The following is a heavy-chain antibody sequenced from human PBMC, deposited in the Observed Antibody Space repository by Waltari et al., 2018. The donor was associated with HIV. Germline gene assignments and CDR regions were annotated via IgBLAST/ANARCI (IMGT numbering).Heavy chain of an antibody. CDR3: ARMKRSYGSGQARYFYFGMDV. CDR1: GFRVRDHY. Sequence: EVQLVESGGGLVEPGGSLRLSCAAYGFRVRDHYMIWVPPAPGKGLQWVSVLYNEGRTQYIDSVKGRLTIFRDNSKNALYLQMNSLRVDDTAVYYCARMKRSYGSGQARYFYFGMDVWGQGTTVIVSS. J-gene: IGHJ6*02. V-gene: IGHV3-53*01. CDR2: LYNEGRT. D-gene: IGHD3-10*01.